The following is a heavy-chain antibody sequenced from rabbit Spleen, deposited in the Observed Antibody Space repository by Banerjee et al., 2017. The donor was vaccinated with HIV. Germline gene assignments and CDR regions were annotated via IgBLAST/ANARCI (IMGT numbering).Heavy chain of an antibody. CDR2: INAATGKP. D-gene: IGHD1-1*01. V-gene: IGHV1S40*01. J-gene: IGHJ6*01. Sequence: QSLEESGGGLVQPEGSLTLTCTASGISFGISDYMCWVRQAPGKGLEWIACINAATGKPVYATWAKGRFTISRTSSTTVTLRMTSLTAADRAAYFCARDLVGVIGWNFYLWGPGDPRHRL. CDR3: ARDLVGVIGWNFYL. CDR1: GISFGISDY.